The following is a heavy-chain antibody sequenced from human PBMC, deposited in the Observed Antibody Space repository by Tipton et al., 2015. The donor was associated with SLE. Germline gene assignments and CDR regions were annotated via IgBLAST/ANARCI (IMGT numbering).Heavy chain of an antibody. CDR1: GFTFSSYG. J-gene: IGHJ3*02. CDR3: AKHHGGGLLPNAFDI. Sequence: SLRLSCAASGFTFSSYGMHWVRQAPGKGLEWVAFIRYDGSNKYYADSVKGRFTISRDNSKNTLYLQMNSLRAEDTAVYYCAKHHGGGLLPNAFDIWGQGTMVTVSS. D-gene: IGHD1-26*01. CDR2: IRYDGSNK. V-gene: IGHV3-30*02.